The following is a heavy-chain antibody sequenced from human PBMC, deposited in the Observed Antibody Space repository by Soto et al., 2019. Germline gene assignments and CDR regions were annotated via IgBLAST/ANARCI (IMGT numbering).Heavy chain of an antibody. CDR3: ARGRLVVPAACDY. CDR1: GGSISSYY. V-gene: IGHV4-59*01. D-gene: IGHD2-2*01. Sequence: QVQLQESGPGLVKPSETLSLTCTGSGGSISSYYWSWIRQPPGKGLEWIVYIYYSGSTNYNPSLKSRVTISVDTSKNQFSLKLSSVTAADTAVYYCARGRLVVPAACDYWGQGTLVTVSS. J-gene: IGHJ4*02. CDR2: IYYSGST.